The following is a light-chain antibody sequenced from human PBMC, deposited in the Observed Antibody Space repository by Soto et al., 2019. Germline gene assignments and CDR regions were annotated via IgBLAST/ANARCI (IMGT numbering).Light chain of an antibody. J-gene: IGKJ1*01. CDR2: GAS. V-gene: IGKV3-20*01. Sequence: EIVMTQSPATLSVSPGERATLSCRASQSVNTNVAWYQQEPGQAPRLLIYGASTRATGIPDRFSGSGSGTDFTLTISRLEPEDFAVYYCQQYGSSPWTFGQGTKVDIK. CDR3: QQYGSSPWT. CDR1: QSVNTN.